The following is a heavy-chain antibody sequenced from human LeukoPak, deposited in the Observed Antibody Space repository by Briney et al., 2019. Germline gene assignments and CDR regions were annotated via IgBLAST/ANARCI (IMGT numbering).Heavy chain of an antibody. CDR2: IKQDGSEK. CDR3: ASFSGSYPFDY. Sequence: GESLRLSCAASGFTFSSYWMSWVRQAPGKGLEWVANIKQDGSEKYYVDSVKGRFTISRDNAKNSLYLQMNSLRAEDTAVYYCASFSGSYPFDYWGQGTLVTVSS. V-gene: IGHV3-7*03. J-gene: IGHJ4*02. CDR1: GFTFSSYW. D-gene: IGHD1-26*01.